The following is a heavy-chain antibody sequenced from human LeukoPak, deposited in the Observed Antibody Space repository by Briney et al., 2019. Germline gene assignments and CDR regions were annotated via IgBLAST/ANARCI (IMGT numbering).Heavy chain of an antibody. D-gene: IGHD3-3*01. V-gene: IGHV3-30*02. J-gene: IGHJ4*02. Sequence: GGSLRLSCAASGFTFSSYGMHWVRQAPGKGLEWVAFIRYDGSNKYYADSVKGRFTISRDNSKNTLYLQMNSLRAEDTAVYYCAKDRIFGVVIINPLDYWGQGTLVTVSS. CDR3: AKDRIFGVVIINPLDY. CDR1: GFTFSSYG. CDR2: IRYDGSNK.